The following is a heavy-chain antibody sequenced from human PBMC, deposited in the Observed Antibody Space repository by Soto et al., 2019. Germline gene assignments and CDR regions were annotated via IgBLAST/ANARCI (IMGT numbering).Heavy chain of an antibody. Sequence: LRLSCAASGFTFSSYAMSWVRQAPGKGLEWVSAISGSGGSTYYADSVKGRFTISRDNSKNTLYLQMNSLRAEDTAVYYCAKTPYYYDSSGYSDHWGQGTLVTVSS. CDR3: AKTPYYYDSSGYSDH. CDR1: GFTFSSYA. CDR2: ISGSGGST. D-gene: IGHD3-22*01. V-gene: IGHV3-23*01. J-gene: IGHJ4*02.